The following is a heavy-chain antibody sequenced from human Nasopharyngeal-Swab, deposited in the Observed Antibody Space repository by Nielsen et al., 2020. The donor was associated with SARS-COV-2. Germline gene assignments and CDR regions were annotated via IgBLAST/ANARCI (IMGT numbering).Heavy chain of an antibody. Sequence: GESLKISCAASGFTFSSYSMNWVRQAPGKGLEWVSYISSSSSTIYYADSVKGRFTISRDNAKNSLYLQMNSLRAEDTAVYYCARSESERYDFWSATGNNWFDPWGQGTLVTVSS. CDR2: ISSSSSTI. CDR1: GFTFSSYS. V-gene: IGHV3-48*04. J-gene: IGHJ5*02. CDR3: ARSESERYDFWSATGNNWFDP. D-gene: IGHD3-3*01.